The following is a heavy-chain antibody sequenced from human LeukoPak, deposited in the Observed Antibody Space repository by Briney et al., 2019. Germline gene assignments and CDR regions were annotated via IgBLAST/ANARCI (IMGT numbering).Heavy chain of an antibody. D-gene: IGHD5-24*01. CDR3: ARASGDGYNYVLDY. Sequence: SETLSLTCTVSGGSISSYYWSWIRQPPGKGLEWIGYIYYSGSTNYNPSLKSRVTISVDTSKNQFSLKLSSVTAPDTAVYYCARASGDGYNYVLDYWGQGTLVTVSS. CDR2: IYYSGST. CDR1: GGSISSYY. V-gene: IGHV4-59*08. J-gene: IGHJ4*02.